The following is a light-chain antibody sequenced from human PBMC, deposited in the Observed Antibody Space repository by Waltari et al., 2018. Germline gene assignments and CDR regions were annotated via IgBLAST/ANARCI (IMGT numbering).Light chain of an antibody. Sequence: QPGRTQPPSPSASRGAPFKPTCPRSSGYTNYEVEWNQQDPGKAPGLVMRVGPGGVVVSKGEGIPDRFSVLASGLNRYLTIKNIHEEDEGDYHCGADHGSGSIFVYVFGTGTKVTVL. J-gene: IGLJ1*01. CDR3: GADHGSGSIFVYV. CDR1: SGYTNYE. CDR2: VGPGGVVV. V-gene: IGLV9-49*01.